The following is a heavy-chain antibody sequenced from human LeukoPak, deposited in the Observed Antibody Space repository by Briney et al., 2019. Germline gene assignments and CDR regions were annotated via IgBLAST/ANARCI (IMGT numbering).Heavy chain of an antibody. J-gene: IGHJ4*02. CDR3: ARGRVSYDSSGYYARFLDY. Sequence: SETLSLTCAVFGGSFSGYYWSWIRQPPGKGLEWIGEINHSGSTNYNPLLKSRVTISVDTSKNQFSLKLSSVTAADTAVYYCARGRVSYDSSGYYARFLDYWGQGTLVTVSS. CDR1: GGSFSGYY. V-gene: IGHV4-34*01. D-gene: IGHD3-22*01. CDR2: INHSGST.